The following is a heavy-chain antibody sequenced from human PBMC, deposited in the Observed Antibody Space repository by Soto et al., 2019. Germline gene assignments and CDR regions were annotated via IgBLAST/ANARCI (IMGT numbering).Heavy chain of an antibody. Sequence: EASVKVSCKASGGTFSSYAISWVRQAPGQGLEWMGGIIPIFGTANYAQKFQGRVTITADKSTSTAYMELSSLRSEDTAVYYCARGGKQQWLTTHNWFDPWGQGTLVTVSS. CDR3: ARGGKQQWLTTHNWFDP. J-gene: IGHJ5*02. CDR1: GGTFSSYA. CDR2: IIPIFGTA. D-gene: IGHD6-19*01. V-gene: IGHV1-69*06.